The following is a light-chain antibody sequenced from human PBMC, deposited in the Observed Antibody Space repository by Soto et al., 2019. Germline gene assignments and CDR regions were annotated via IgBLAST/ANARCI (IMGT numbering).Light chain of an antibody. V-gene: IGKV3-20*01. CDR2: GAS. Sequence: TRSPSSVSASVGDRVTITCRASQGISSYLAWYQQKPGQAPRLLIYGASSRATGIPDRFSGSGSGTDFTLTISRLEPEDFAVYYCQQYGSTVTFGGGTKVDI. CDR3: QQYGSTVT. J-gene: IGKJ4*01. CDR1: QGISSY.